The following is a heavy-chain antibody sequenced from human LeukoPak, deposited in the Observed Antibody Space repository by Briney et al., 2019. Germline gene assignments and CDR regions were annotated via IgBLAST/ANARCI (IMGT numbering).Heavy chain of an antibody. CDR2: INHSGST. CDR3: ARSWSGYYRG. Sequence: SETLSLTCTVSGGSISSSSYYWSWIRQPPGKGLEWIGEINHSGSTNYNPSLKSRVTISVDTSKNQFSLKLSSVTAADTAVYYCARSWSGYYRGWGQGTLVTVSS. V-gene: IGHV4-39*07. CDR1: GGSISSSSYY. J-gene: IGHJ4*02. D-gene: IGHD3-3*01.